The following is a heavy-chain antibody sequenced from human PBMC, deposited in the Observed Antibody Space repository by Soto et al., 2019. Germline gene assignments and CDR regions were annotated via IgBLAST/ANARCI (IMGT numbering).Heavy chain of an antibody. V-gene: IGHV3-74*01. J-gene: IGHJ6*02. CDR2: MNEDGSTT. Sequence: GGSLRLSCVDSEFTFISYWMHWFRQVPGKGLVWVSRMNEDGSTTDYADSVKGRFTISRDNARNTLYLQMNSLRAEDTAVYYCARDLSGRADVWGQGTTVTVSS. D-gene: IGHD3-10*01. CDR3: ARDLSGRADV. CDR1: EFTFISYW.